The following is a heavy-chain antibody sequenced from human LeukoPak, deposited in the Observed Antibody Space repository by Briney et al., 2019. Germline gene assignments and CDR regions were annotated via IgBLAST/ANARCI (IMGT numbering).Heavy chain of an antibody. CDR3: ARHIGGRYYYYYMDV. V-gene: IGHV4-39*01. D-gene: IGHD3-16*02. CDR2: IYYSGST. CDR1: GGSISSSSYY. J-gene: IGHJ6*03. Sequence: SETLSLTCTVSGGSISSSSYYWGWIRQPPGKGLEWIGSIYYSGSTYYNPSLKSRVTISVDTSKNQFSLKLSSVTTADTAVYYCARHIGGRYYYYYMDVWGKGTTVTISS.